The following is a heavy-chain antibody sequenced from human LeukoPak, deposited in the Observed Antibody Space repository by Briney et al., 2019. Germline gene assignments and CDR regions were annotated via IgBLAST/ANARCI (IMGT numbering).Heavy chain of an antibody. CDR2: IRYDGSNT. Sequence: GGSLRLSRAASGFTFNNYGMHWVRQVPGKGLEWVAFIRYDGSNTDYIDYVKGRFTISRDNSKNTLYLQMNSLRAEDTAVYYCAKDSLLTVYYPGYFDYRGQGTLVTVSS. J-gene: IGHJ4*02. V-gene: IGHV3-30*02. CDR3: AKDSLLTVYYPGYFDY. CDR1: GFTFNNYG. D-gene: IGHD3-9*01.